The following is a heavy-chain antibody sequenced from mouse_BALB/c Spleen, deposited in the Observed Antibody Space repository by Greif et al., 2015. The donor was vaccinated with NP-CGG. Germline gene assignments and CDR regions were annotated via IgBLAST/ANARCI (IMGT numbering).Heavy chain of an antibody. J-gene: IGHJ4*01. V-gene: IGHV5-17*02. CDR3: ARSDYELVYYAMDY. Sequence: EVKLAESGGGLVQPGGSRKLSCAASGFTFSSFGMHWVRQAPEKGLEWVAYISSGSSTIYYADTVKGRFTISRDNPKNTLFLQMTSLRSEDTAMYYCARSDYELVYYAMDYWGQGTSVTASS. CDR1: GFTFSSFG. CDR2: ISSGSSTI. D-gene: IGHD2-4*01.